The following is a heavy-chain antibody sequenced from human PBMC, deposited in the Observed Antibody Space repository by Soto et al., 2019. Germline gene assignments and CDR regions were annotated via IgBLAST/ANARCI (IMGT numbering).Heavy chain of an antibody. V-gene: IGHV3-13*01. CDR1: GFTFSSYD. CDR2: IGTAGDT. CDR3: ARWTSATDAFDI. Sequence: GGSLRLSCAASGFTFSSYDMHWVRQATGKGLEWVSAIGTAGDTYYPCSVKGRFTISRENAKNSLYLQMNSLRAGDTAVYYCARWTSATDAFDIWGQGTMVTVSS. D-gene: IGHD6-25*01. J-gene: IGHJ3*02.